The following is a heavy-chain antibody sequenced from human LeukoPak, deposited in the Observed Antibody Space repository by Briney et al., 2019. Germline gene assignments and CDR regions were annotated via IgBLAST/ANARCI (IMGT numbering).Heavy chain of an antibody. V-gene: IGHV1-18*01. J-gene: IGHJ4*02. CDR3: ARDVGRSYDLDY. D-gene: IGHD3-16*01. Sequence: ASVKVSCKASGYTFTSYGISWVRPAPGQGVEWMGWICVYNGNTDHAQSLQGTVTMTIDTSTSTVYMEMTSLRSDDTAVYYCARDVGRSYDLDYWGEGTLVSVSS. CDR1: GYTFTSYG. CDR2: ICVYNGNT.